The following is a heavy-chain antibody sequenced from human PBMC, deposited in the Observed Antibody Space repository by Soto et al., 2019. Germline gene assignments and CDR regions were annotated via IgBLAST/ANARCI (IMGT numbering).Heavy chain of an antibody. D-gene: IGHD1-26*01. V-gene: IGHV2-5*02. CDR2: IYWDDSK. CDR3: AHAYGGRSLY. J-gene: IGHJ4*02. CDR1: GFSLPTDRVG. Sequence: QITLKESGPTLVKPTQTLTLTCTFSGFSLPTDRVGVGWIRQPPGKALEWLAVIYWDDSKTYRPSLKSRLTLTQDTSKNQVALTMTDMDPVDTATYYCAHAYGGRSLYWGQGTLVTVSS.